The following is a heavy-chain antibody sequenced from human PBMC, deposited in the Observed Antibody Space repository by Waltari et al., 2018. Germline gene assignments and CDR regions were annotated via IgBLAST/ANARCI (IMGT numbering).Heavy chain of an antibody. V-gene: IGHV4-38-2*01. CDR3: ARHSSVYWFDP. CDR1: GYSISSGYY. D-gene: IGHD6-6*01. J-gene: IGHJ5*02. CDR2: IYHVGST. Sequence: QVQLQESGPGLVKPSETLSLTCAVSGYSISSGYYWGWIRQPPGKGLEWIGSIYHVGSTYYNPSLKSRVTISVDTSKNQFSLKLSSVTAADTAVYYCARHSSVYWFDPWGQGTLVTVSS.